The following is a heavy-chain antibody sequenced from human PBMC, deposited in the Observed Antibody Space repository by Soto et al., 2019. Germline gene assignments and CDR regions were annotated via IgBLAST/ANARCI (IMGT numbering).Heavy chain of an antibody. V-gene: IGHV4-59*11. J-gene: IGHJ5*02. Sequence: SETLSLTCTVSGGSLSSHYRTWIRQSPGKGLEWIGYVYFSGNTNYNPSLKSRVTISIDTSKNQFSLRLASVTAADTAFYYCGSVRPSGYVLSWGQGTLVTVSS. CDR2: VYFSGNT. CDR1: GGSLSSHY. D-gene: IGHD6-25*01. CDR3: GSVRPSGYVLS.